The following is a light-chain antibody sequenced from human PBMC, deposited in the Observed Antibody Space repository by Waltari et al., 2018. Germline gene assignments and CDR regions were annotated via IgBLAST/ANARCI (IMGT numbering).Light chain of an antibody. CDR2: GAS. J-gene: IGKJ2*01. CDR1: QSLTKRY. Sequence: EVVLTQSPATLSLSPGESATLSCRASQSLTKRYLAWYQQKPGQAPRLLIYGASSRAAGIPDRFRGSGSWTDFTLIISRREPDDFAVYYCQQYGSSILYTFGQGTKLEIK. V-gene: IGKV3-20*01. CDR3: QQYGSSILYT.